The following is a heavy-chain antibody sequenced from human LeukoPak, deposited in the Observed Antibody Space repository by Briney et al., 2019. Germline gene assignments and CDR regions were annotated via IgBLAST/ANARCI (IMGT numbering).Heavy chain of an antibody. J-gene: IGHJ4*02. CDR2: IYHSGST. CDR3: ARLKYSGCVDY. V-gene: IGHV4-4*02. D-gene: IGHD5-12*01. Sequence: SETLSLTCAVSGGSISSSNWWSWVRQPPGKGLEWIGEIYHSGSTNYNPSLKSRVTISVDTSKNQFSLKLSSVTAADTAVYYCARLKYSGCVDYWGQGTLVTVSS. CDR1: GGSISSSNW.